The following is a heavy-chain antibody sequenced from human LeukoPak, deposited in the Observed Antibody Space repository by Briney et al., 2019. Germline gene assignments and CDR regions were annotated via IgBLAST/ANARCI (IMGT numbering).Heavy chain of an antibody. CDR3: ARGVGPIRYFEWLYYFDR. CDR2: VYHSGRT. Sequence: SETLSLTCAVSGASISSDGYSWSWLRQPPGKGLEWIGYVYHSGRTRYNPSLNSRVTMSVDTSKNQFSLILTSVTAADTALYFCARGVGPIRYFEWLYYFDRWGRGTLVTVSS. D-gene: IGHD3-9*01. V-gene: IGHV4-30-2*01. CDR1: GASISSDGYS. J-gene: IGHJ4*02.